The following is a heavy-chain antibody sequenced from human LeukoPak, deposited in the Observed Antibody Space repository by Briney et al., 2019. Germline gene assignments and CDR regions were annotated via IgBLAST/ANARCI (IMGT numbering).Heavy chain of an antibody. CDR2: IIPIFGTA. CDR1: GGTFSSYA. Sequence: SVKVSCKASGGTFSSYAISWVRRAPGQGLEWMGGIIPIFGTANYAQKLQGRVTMTTDTSTSTAYMELRSLRSDDTAVYYCARDQGPYYYDSSGSGFDPWGQGTLVTVSS. CDR3: ARDQGPYYYDSSGSGFDP. D-gene: IGHD3-22*01. V-gene: IGHV1-69*05. J-gene: IGHJ5*02.